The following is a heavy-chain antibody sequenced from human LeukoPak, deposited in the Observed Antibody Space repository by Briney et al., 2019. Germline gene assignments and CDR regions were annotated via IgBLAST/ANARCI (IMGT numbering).Heavy chain of an antibody. CDR3: AKATGNLVN. CDR2: ISNNDGTT. D-gene: IGHD1-1*01. J-gene: IGHJ4*02. CDR1: GFTFSSYA. V-gene: IGHV3-23*01. Sequence: PGGSLRLSCAASGFTFSSYAMSWVREAPGKGLEWVSTISNNDGTTYYADSVKGRFTISRDNSKNTLYLQIYTLTAEDTARYYCAKATGNLVNWGLGTQVTVSS.